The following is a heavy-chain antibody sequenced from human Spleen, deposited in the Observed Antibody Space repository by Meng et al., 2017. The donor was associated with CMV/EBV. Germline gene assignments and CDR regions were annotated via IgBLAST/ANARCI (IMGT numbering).Heavy chain of an antibody. CDR1: GYTFTGNH. CDR2: MNPKTGDT. CDR3: ARASTHIDY. Sequence: SVKVSCSASGYTFTGNHLHWVRQAPGQGLEWMGWMNPKTGDTKYAPKFQGRVTMTRDTSINTGYMELRSLKSDDTAVYYCARASTHIDYWAQGTLVTVSS. D-gene: IGHD5/OR15-5a*01. V-gene: IGHV1-2*02. J-gene: IGHJ4*02.